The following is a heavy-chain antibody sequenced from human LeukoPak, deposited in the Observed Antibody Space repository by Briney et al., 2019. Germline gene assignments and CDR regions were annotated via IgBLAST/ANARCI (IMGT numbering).Heavy chain of an antibody. CDR1: GYTFTGYY. J-gene: IGHJ5*02. D-gene: IGHD2-15*01. V-gene: IGHV1-2*02. CDR2: INPNSGGT. CDR3: ARSVVVLEYCSGGSCSNNWFDP. Sequence: GASVKVSCKASGYTFTGYYMHWVRQAPGQGLEWMGWINPNSGGTNYAQRFQGRVTMTRDTSISTAYMELSRLRSDDTAVYYCARSVVVLEYCSGGSCSNNWFDPWGQGTLVTVSS.